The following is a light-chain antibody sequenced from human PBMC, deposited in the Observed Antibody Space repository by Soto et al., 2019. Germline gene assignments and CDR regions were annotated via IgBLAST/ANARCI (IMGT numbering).Light chain of an antibody. CDR3: QQSYNSPPLT. J-gene: IGKJ4*01. CDR1: QSIRRH. V-gene: IGKV1-39*01. Sequence: DIQMTQSPSSLSASIGDRVTITCRASQSIRRHLNWYQQKPGKAPKLLIYTASTLQSGAPPRFSGSGSGTDVTLTISSLQPEDSATYYCQQSYNSPPLTFGGGTKVEIK. CDR2: TAS.